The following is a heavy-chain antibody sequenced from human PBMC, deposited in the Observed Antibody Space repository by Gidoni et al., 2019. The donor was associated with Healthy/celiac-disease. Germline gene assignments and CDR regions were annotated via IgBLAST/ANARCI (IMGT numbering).Heavy chain of an antibody. Sequence: QVQLVESGGGLVKPGGSLRLSCAASGFTFSDYYLSWIRQAPGKGLEWVSYISSSSSYTNYADSVKGRFTISRDNAKNSLYLQMNSLRAEDTAVYYCARARRITMVRGVMGYMDVWGKGTTVTVSS. CDR3: ARARRITMVRGVMGYMDV. D-gene: IGHD3-10*01. J-gene: IGHJ6*03. CDR2: ISSSSSYT. CDR1: GFTFSDYY. V-gene: IGHV3-11*05.